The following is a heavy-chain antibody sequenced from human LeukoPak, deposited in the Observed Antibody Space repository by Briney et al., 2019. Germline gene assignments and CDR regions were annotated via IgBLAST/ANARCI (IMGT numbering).Heavy chain of an antibody. CDR2: ISGSGDTT. Sequence: GGSLRLSRAASGFTFSTYAMFWVRQAPGKGLEYVSAISGSGDTTYYANSVKGRFTISRDNSKNTLYLQMGSLRAEDMAVYYCARGLGYCSRTSCYPDYWGQGTLVTVSS. D-gene: IGHD2-2*01. V-gene: IGHV3-64*01. CDR1: GFTFSTYA. CDR3: ARGLGYCSRTSCYPDY. J-gene: IGHJ4*02.